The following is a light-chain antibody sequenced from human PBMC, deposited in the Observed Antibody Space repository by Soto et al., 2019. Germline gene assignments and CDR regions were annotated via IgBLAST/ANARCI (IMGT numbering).Light chain of an antibody. J-gene: IGKJ1*01. CDR1: QTVSSSY. Sequence: EIVMTQSPASLSLSPGERATLSCRASQTVSSSYLSWYQQKPGQAPRLLIYGASSRATGIPDRFSGSGSGTDFTLTTSRLEPEDFAVYYCQQGTTFGQGTKVDIK. CDR2: GAS. V-gene: IGKV3-20*01. CDR3: QQGTT.